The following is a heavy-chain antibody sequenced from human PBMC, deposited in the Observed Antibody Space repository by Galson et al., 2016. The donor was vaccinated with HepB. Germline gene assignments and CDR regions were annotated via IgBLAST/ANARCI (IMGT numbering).Heavy chain of an antibody. CDR3: VYRLMGLFDP. D-gene: IGHD5-24*01. V-gene: IGHV2-5*02. J-gene: IGHJ5*02. Sequence: PALVKPTQTLTLTCTFSGFSLSTRGAGVGWIRHPPGKALEWLALIYWDDDKRYSTSLKSRLTITKDTSKNQVVLTMTNMDPVDTATYYCVYRLMGLFDPWGQGTLVTVSS. CDR1: GFSLSTRGAG. CDR2: IYWDDDK.